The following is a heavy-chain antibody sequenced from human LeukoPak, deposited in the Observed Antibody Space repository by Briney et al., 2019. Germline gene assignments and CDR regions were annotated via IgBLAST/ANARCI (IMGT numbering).Heavy chain of an antibody. D-gene: IGHD3-22*01. J-gene: IGHJ4*02. CDR1: GGPFSGYY. V-gene: IGHV4-34*01. CDR2: INHSGST. Sequence: SETLSLTCAVYGGPFSGYYWSWLRQPPGKGLEWIGEINHSGSTNYNPSLKSRVTISVDTSKNQFSLKLSSVTAADTAVYYCARVRPRYYYDSSGPHDYWGQGTLVTVSS. CDR3: ARVRPRYYYDSSGPHDY.